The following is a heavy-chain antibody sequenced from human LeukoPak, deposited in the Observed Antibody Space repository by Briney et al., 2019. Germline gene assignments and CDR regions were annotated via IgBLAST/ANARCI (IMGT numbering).Heavy chain of an antibody. CDR2: ISYDGSNK. Sequence: PGRSLRLSCAASGFTFSSYGMHWVRQAPGKGLEWVAVISYDGSNKYYADSVKGRFTISRDDSKNTLYLQMNSLRAEDTAVYYCAKDPPPHEYCSSTSCLYGMDVWGQGTTVTVSS. D-gene: IGHD2-2*01. CDR1: GFTFSSYG. V-gene: IGHV3-30*18. J-gene: IGHJ6*02. CDR3: AKDPPPHEYCSSTSCLYGMDV.